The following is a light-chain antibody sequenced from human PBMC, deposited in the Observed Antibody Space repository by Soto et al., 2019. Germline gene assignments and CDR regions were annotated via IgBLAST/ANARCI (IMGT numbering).Light chain of an antibody. Sequence: MTQSPSTLSVSPGAGATLSCRASQSVSTNLAWYQQRPGQAPRLLIYGASTRATGVPARFSGGGSGTEFTLTISSLQSEDFAIYFCQQYYNWRTFGQGTKVDI. CDR1: QSVSTN. V-gene: IGKV3-15*01. CDR3: QQYYNWRT. J-gene: IGKJ1*01. CDR2: GAS.